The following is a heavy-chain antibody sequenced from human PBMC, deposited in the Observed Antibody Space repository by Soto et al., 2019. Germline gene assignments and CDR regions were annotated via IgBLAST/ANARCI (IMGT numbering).Heavy chain of an antibody. Sequence: ASVKVSCKASGYTFTGYYMHWVRQAPGQGLEWMGWINPNSGGTNYAQKFQGRVTMTRDTSISTAYMELSRLRSDDSAVYHCGREGGETWDYEASWGQGTPVTVSS. J-gene: IGHJ5*02. CDR3: GREGGETWDYEAS. CDR2: INPNSGGT. D-gene: IGHD1-7*01. V-gene: IGHV1-2*02. CDR1: GYTFTGYY.